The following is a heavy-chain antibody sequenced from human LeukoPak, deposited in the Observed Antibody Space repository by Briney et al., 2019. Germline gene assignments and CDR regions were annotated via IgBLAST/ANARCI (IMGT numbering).Heavy chain of an antibody. D-gene: IGHD3-22*01. Sequence: SETLSLTCTVSGGSISSSSHYWGWIRQPPGKGLEWIGSIYYSGSTYCNPSLKSRVTISVDTSKNQFSLKLSSVTAADTAVYYFSKHSRPDYYDSSALRDAFDNLGQGTMGTVSS. CDR1: GGSISSSSHY. V-gene: IGHV4-39*01. CDR2: IYYSGST. J-gene: IGHJ3*02. CDR3: SKHSRPDYYDSSALRDAFDN.